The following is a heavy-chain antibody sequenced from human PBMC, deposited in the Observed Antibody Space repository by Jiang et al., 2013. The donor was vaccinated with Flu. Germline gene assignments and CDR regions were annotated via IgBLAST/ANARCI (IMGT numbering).Heavy chain of an antibody. Sequence: EVKKPGASVKVSCKASGYTFTSYGISWVRQAPGQGLEWMGWISAYNGNTNYAQKLQGRVTMTTDTSTSTAYMELRSLRSDDTAVYYCARGAGNYDILTGYPPYYYGMDVWGKGTTVTVSS. CDR2: ISAYNGNT. CDR1: GYTFTSYG. J-gene: IGHJ6*04. V-gene: IGHV1-18*01. CDR3: ARGAGNYDILTGYPPYYYGMDV. D-gene: IGHD3-9*01.